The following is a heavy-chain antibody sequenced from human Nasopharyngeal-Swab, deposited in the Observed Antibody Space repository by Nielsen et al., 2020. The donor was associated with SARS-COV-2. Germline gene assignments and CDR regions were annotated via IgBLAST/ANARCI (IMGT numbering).Heavy chain of an antibody. CDR2: ISYDGNTK. Sequence: GGSLRLSCAASGFTLSNYGMHWVRQAPGKGLEWAAAISYDGNTKYYADSAKGRFTISRDSAKNALYLEMNSLRAEDTAVYYCAREELLNNYDAFNTWGQGTMVTVSS. CDR1: GFTLSNYG. D-gene: IGHD2-15*01. V-gene: IGHV3-30*03. J-gene: IGHJ3*02. CDR3: AREELLNNYDAFNT.